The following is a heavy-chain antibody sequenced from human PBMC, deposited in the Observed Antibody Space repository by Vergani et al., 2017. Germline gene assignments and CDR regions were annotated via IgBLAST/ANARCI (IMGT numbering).Heavy chain of an antibody. CDR3: AILYGRDSSGSKYCDY. V-gene: IGHV5-51*01. J-gene: IGHJ4*02. D-gene: IGHD3-22*01. CDR2: IHPADSDT. CDR1: GYSFTNYW. Sequence: EVQLVQSGAEVKKPGESLKISCQISGYSFTNYWIGWVRQLPGKGLEWMGIIHPADSDTRYSPSFQGQVTISVDKSISTAYLQRSSLRASDSAMYYCAILYGRDSSGSKYCDYWGQGTLVTVSS.